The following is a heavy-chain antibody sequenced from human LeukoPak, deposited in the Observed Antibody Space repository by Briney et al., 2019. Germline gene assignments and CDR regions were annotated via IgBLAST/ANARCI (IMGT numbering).Heavy chain of an antibody. CDR1: GGSISSYY. CDR2: IYYSGST. J-gene: IGHJ1*01. CDR3: ARDTPGGFQH. V-gene: IGHV4-59*01. D-gene: IGHD1-14*01. Sequence: PSETLSLTCTVSGGSISSYYWSWIRQPPGKGLEWIGYIYYSGSTNYNPSLKSRVTISVDTSKNQFSLKLSSVTAADTAVYYCARDTPGGFQHWGRGTLVTVSS.